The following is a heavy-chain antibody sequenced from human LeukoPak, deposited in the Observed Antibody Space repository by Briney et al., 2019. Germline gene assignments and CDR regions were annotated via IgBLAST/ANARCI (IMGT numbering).Heavy chain of an antibody. Sequence: PSETLSLTCTVSGGSISSSSYYWGWIRQPLGKGLEWIGSIYYSGSTYYNPSLKSRVTISVDTSKNQFSLKLSSVTAADTAVYYCASLGGAYYYDSSGYYPDYWGQGTLVTVSS. CDR3: ASLGGAYYYDSSGYYPDY. CDR2: IYYSGST. V-gene: IGHV4-39*01. J-gene: IGHJ4*02. CDR1: GGSISSSSYY. D-gene: IGHD3-22*01.